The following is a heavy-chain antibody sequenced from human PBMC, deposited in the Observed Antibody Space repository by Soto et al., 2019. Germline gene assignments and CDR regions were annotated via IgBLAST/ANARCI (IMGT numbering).Heavy chain of an antibody. D-gene: IGHD3-16*02. V-gene: IGHV3-48*01. CDR3: ARGTLWEISWRQGFDI. CDR2: ITSSTSTI. Sequence: EVQLVESGGGLVQPGGSLRLSCAASGFTFSSYSMNWVRQAPGKGLEWVSYITSSTSTIYYADSVKGRFTISRDNAKNSLYLQMNSLRAEDTAVYYCARGTLWEISWRQGFDIWGQGTMVTVSS. J-gene: IGHJ3*02. CDR1: GFTFSSYS.